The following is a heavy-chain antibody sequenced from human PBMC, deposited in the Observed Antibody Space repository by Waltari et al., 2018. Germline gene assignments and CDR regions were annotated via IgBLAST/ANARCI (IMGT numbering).Heavy chain of an antibody. D-gene: IGHD5-12*01. CDR2: INSRGSTI. Sequence: VQLVESGGDLVQPGGSLRLSCAASGFPSSDFEMNWVRQAPGKGLEWLSYINSRGSTIYYADSVKGRFTVSRDNAKSSLYLQMNSLRVEDTAVYYCARDRDGYKKADLWGQGTLVTVSS. V-gene: IGHV3-48*03. CDR1: GFPSSDFE. CDR3: ARDRDGYKKADL. J-gene: IGHJ5*02.